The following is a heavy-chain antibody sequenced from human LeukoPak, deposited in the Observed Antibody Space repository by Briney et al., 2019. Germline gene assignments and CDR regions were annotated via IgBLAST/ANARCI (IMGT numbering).Heavy chain of an antibody. Sequence: ASVKVSCKASGYTFTGYYMHWVRPAAGQGPEWMGWIHPNSGGTHSAQKFQGRVTMTRDTSISTAYMDVSRLTSDDTAVYYCARGFYDSSGYYSVDAFDIWGQGTMVTVSS. D-gene: IGHD3-22*01. CDR1: GYTFTGYY. CDR2: IHPNSGGT. V-gene: IGHV1-2*02. CDR3: ARGFYDSSGYYSVDAFDI. J-gene: IGHJ3*02.